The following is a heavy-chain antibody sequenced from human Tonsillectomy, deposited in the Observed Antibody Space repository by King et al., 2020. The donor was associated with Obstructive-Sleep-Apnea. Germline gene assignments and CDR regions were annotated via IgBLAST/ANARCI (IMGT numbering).Heavy chain of an antibody. D-gene: IGHD3-22*01. J-gene: IGHJ4*02. Sequence: VQLVESGGGVVQPGRSLRLSCAASGFTFSSYTMHWVRQAPGKGLEWVAVIAYDGSNKYYADSVKGRFTISRDNSKNTLYLQMNSLRAEDTAVYYCARVYYDSSGYIRGGALDYWGQGTLVTVSS. CDR1: GFTFSSYT. CDR2: IAYDGSNK. V-gene: IGHV3-30-3*01. CDR3: ARVYYDSSGYIRGGALDY.